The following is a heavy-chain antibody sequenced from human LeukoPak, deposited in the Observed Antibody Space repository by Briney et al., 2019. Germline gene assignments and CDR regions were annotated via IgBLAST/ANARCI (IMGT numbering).Heavy chain of an antibody. Sequence: PSETLSLTCTVSGASIASGDYYWSWIRQPPGKPLEWIGYISYSGSAFHNPSLKSRTNISFDTAKNHISLRLSSVTAADTAVYYCARDHGTSYYQYFDSWGQGIRVTVSS. CDR3: ARDHGTSYYQYFDS. CDR1: GASIASGDYY. J-gene: IGHJ4*02. CDR2: ISYSGSA. D-gene: IGHD1-26*01. V-gene: IGHV4-30-4*08.